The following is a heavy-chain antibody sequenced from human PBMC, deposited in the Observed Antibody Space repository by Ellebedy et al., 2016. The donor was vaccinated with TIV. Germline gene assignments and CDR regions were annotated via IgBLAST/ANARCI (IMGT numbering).Heavy chain of an antibody. CDR1: GGSISSSSYC. CDR3: ARDGYCSSTSCQGLDY. CDR2: IYYSGST. J-gene: IGHJ4*02. D-gene: IGHD2-2*01. Sequence: SETLSLXCTVSGGSISSSSYCWGWIRQPPGKGLEWIGSIYYSGSTYYNPSLKSRVTISVDTSKNQFSLKLSSVTAADTAVYYCARDGYCSSTSCQGLDYWGQGTLVTVSS. V-gene: IGHV4-39*02.